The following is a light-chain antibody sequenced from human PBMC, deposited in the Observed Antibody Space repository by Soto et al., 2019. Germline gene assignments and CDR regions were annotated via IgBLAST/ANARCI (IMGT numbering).Light chain of an antibody. CDR2: AAS. CDR3: QQANSFPIT. CDR1: QGISNY. Sequence: DIQMTQSPSAMSASVGDRVTITCRASQGISNYLAWFQQKPGKVPKRLIYAASSLQSGVPPRYSGSGYGTDFTLTISSLQPEDFATYYCQQANSFPITFGQGTRLEIK. V-gene: IGKV1-17*03. J-gene: IGKJ5*01.